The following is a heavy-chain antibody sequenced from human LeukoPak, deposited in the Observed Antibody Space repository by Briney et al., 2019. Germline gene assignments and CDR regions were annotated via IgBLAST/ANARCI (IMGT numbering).Heavy chain of an antibody. V-gene: IGHV4-39*01. D-gene: IGHD1-26*01. CDR1: GGSISSSSYY. CDR3: ARRVHSGSCSFDY. J-gene: IGHJ4*02. Sequence: SETLSLTCTVSGGSISSSSYYWGWIRQPPGKGLEWIVSIYYSGITYYNPSLKSRVTISVNTSKNQCSLKLSAVTAADTAVYYCARRVHSGSCSFDYWGQGTLVTVSS. CDR2: IYYSGIT.